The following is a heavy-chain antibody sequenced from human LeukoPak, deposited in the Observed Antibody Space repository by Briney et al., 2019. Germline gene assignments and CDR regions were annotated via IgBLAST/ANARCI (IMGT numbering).Heavy chain of an antibody. Sequence: SVKVSCKASGGTFSSYATSWVRQAPGQGLEWMGGIIPIFGTANYAQKFQGRVTITADESTSTAYMELSSLRSEDTAVYYCATSTGYSSGWYIWFDPWGQGSLVTVSS. J-gene: IGHJ5*02. CDR1: GGTFSSYA. CDR3: ATSTGYSSGWYIWFDP. D-gene: IGHD6-19*01. CDR2: IIPIFGTA. V-gene: IGHV1-69*13.